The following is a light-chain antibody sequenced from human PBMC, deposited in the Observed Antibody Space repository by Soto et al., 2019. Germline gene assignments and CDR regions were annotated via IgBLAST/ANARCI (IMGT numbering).Light chain of an antibody. Sequence: QSALTQPPSASGTPGQRVTISCSGSSSNIGSRYVYWYQQLPGTAPKLLIYRNNQRPSGVPDRFSGSKSGTSASLAISGLRSEDEADYYCATWDDSLNSPRVFGNGTKVTVL. V-gene: IGLV1-47*01. CDR1: SSNIGSRY. CDR2: RNN. CDR3: ATWDDSLNSPRV. J-gene: IGLJ1*01.